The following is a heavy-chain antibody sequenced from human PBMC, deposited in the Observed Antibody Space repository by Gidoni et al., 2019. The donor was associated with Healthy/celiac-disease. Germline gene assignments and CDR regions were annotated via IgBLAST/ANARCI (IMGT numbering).Heavy chain of an antibody. V-gene: IGHV3-33*01. Sequence: QVQLVESGGGVVQPGRSLRLSCAASGFTFSRYAMHWVRQAPGKGVEWVAVIWYDGSNKYDADSVKGRFTIARDNSKNTLYLQMNSLRAEDTAVYYGARGVGLLWFGESPSPDYWGQGTLVTVSS. CDR2: IWYDGSNK. D-gene: IGHD3-10*01. CDR3: ARGVGLLWFGESPSPDY. CDR1: GFTFSRYA. J-gene: IGHJ4*02.